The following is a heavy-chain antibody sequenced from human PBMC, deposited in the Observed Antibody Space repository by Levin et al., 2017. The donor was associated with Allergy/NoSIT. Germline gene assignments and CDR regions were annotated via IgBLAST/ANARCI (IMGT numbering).Heavy chain of an antibody. Sequence: SQTLSLTCAVYGGSFSDYNWSWIRQPPGKGLQWIGEITHSGSTTYTPSLKSRVTILVDTSKNEISLRLSSATAAGTAVYYCARVRVILTGYYRGSQASYYYGMDVWGQGTTVTVSS. CDR1: GGSFSDYN. J-gene: IGHJ6*02. V-gene: IGHV4-34*01. CDR2: ITHSGST. CDR3: ARVRVILTGYYRGSQASYYYGMDV. D-gene: IGHD3-9*01.